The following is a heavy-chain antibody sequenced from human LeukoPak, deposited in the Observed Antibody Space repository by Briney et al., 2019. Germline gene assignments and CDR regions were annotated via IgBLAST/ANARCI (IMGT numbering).Heavy chain of an antibody. CDR1: GGSISSYY. Sequence: SETLSLTCTVSGGSISSYYWSWIRQPPGKGLEWIGYIYYSGSTNYNPSLKSRVSMSVDSSKNQISLKLHSVTAADTAVYFCVRGPYSSDAGYWGQGTLVIVSS. V-gene: IGHV4-59*12. D-gene: IGHD5-12*01. CDR3: VRGPYSSDAGY. CDR2: IYYSGST. J-gene: IGHJ4*02.